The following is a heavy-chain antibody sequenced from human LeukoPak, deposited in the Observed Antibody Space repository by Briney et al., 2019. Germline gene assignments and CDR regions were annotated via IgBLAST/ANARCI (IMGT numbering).Heavy chain of an antibody. CDR2: INYTRNT. CDR3: ARGGGGTSTVTIYWFDS. J-gene: IGHJ5*01. D-gene: IGHD4-17*01. Sequence: SQTLSLTCSVSGGSISRSDYYWSWLRQPPGKGREWIGNINYTRNTYYNPSLKSRVTISVDTSKGQFSLNLRSVTDADTAVYYCARGGGGTSTVTIYWFDSWGQGTLVTVS. CDR1: GGSISRSDYY. V-gene: IGHV4-30-4*08.